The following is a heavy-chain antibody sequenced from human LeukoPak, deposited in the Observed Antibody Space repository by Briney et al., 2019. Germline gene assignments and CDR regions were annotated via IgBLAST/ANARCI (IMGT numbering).Heavy chain of an antibody. D-gene: IGHD1-1*01. Sequence: SQTLSLTCAISGDSVSSKSAAWTWIRQSPSRGLEWLGRTYYRSKWYIEFALSVRSRITINPDTSKNQSSLQLKSVTPEDTAVYYCASTTGTFDCWGQGTLVTVSS. V-gene: IGHV6-1*01. CDR1: GDSVSSKSAA. CDR2: TYYRSKWYI. CDR3: ASTTGTFDC. J-gene: IGHJ4*02.